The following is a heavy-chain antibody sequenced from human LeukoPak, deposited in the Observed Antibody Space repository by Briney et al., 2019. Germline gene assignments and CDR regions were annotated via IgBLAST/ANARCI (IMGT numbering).Heavy chain of an antibody. D-gene: IGHD3-22*01. CDR2: IKQDGSEK. Sequence: GGSLRVSCVASGFTLSSYWMSWVRQAPGRGVEWVANIKQDGSEKYYVDSVKGRFTISRDNAKNSLYLQMNSLRAEDTAVYYCARGYVVILDYWGQGTLVTVSS. CDR3: ARGYVVILDY. V-gene: IGHV3-7*01. CDR1: GFTLSSYW. J-gene: IGHJ4*02.